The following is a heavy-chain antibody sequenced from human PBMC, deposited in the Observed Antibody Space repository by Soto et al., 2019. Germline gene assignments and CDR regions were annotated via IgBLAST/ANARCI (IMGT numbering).Heavy chain of an antibody. D-gene: IGHD3-3*01. V-gene: IGHV1-69*06. CDR1: GGTFSSYA. J-gene: IGHJ4*02. CDR3: ARGFPSDDFSSGYDRFYFDY. CDR2: IIPMFGTT. Sequence: VASVKVSCKASGGTFSSYAINWVRQAPGQGLEWMGRIIPMFGTTKYAQKFNGGVTLTADKSTSTAYMELSSLRSEDTAVYYCARGFPSDDFSSGYDRFYFDYWGQGTQVTVSS.